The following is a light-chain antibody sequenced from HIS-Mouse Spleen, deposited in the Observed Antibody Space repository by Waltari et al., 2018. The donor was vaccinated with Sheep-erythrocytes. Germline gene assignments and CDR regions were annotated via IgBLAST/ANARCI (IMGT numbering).Light chain of an antibody. V-gene: IGLV2-14*01. CDR2: EVS. Sequence: QSALTQPASVSGSPGQSITISFSGTSSDVGGYNSVSWYQQHPGKAPKLMIYEVSNRPSGVSNRFSGSKSGNTASLTISGLQAEDEADYYCSSYTSSSTWVFGGGTKLTVL. CDR1: SSDVGGYNS. CDR3: SSYTSSSTWV. J-gene: IGLJ3*02.